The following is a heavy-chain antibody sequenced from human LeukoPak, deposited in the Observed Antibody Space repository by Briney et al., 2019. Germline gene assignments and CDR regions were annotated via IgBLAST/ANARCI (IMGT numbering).Heavy chain of an antibody. J-gene: IGHJ4*02. Sequence: SGGSLRLSCAASGFTFSSYWMHWVRQAPGKGLVWVSRINSDGSSTSYADSVKGRFTISRDNAKNTLYLQMNSLRAEHTAVYYCATFRGYYDFDYWGQGTLVTVSS. CDR1: GFTFSSYW. CDR2: INSDGSST. D-gene: IGHD3-22*01. CDR3: ATFRGYYDFDY. V-gene: IGHV3-74*01.